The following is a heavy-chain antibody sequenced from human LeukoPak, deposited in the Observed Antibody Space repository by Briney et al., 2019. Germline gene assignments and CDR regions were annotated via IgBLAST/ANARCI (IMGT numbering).Heavy chain of an antibody. CDR2: ISTSGTTT. D-gene: IGHD3-16*01. CDR1: GSTFTDYY. CDR3: ARDRQFRLHDP. V-gene: IGHV3-11*01. Sequence: GGSLRLSCTVSGSTFTDYYMSWIRQAPGKGLEWLSYISTSGTTTSYADSVKGRFTISRDNAKNSVYLQIDSLRAEDTAMYYCARDRQFRLHDPWGQGIQVIVSS. J-gene: IGHJ5*02.